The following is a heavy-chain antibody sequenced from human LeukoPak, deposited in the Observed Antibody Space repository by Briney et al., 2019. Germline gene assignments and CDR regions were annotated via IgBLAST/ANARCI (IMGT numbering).Heavy chain of an antibody. J-gene: IGHJ6*04. CDR1: GDTFNSVA. CDR3: ARLSDPSKSPGPLDI. CDR2: IIPIFGTA. V-gene: IGHV1-69*13. D-gene: IGHD4-11*01. Sequence: SVKVSCKASGDTFNSVALSWVRLTPGQGLEWMGGIIPIFGTANYAQRFLGRVTITSDEATSTAYMEINSLTSEDTAVYYCARLSDPSKSPGPLDIWGKGTTVTVSS.